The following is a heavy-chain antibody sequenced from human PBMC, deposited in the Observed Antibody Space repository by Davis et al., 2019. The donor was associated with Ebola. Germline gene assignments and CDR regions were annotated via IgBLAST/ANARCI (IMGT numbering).Heavy chain of an antibody. V-gene: IGHV3-30*02. Sequence: GESLKISCAASGFTFSSYGMHWVRQAPGKGLEWVAFIRYDGSNKYYADSVKGRFTISRDNSKNTLYLQMNSLRAEDTAVYYCAKDANFWSGPGDYWGQGTLVTVSS. CDR1: GFTFSSYG. J-gene: IGHJ4*02. CDR3: AKDANFWSGPGDY. CDR2: IRYDGSNK. D-gene: IGHD3-3*01.